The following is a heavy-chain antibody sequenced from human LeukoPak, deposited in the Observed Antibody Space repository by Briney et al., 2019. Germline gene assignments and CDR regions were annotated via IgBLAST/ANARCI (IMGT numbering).Heavy chain of an antibody. CDR1: GFNLSSFE. D-gene: IGHD5-18*01. J-gene: IGHJ6*03. Sequence: PGGSLRLSCAASGFNLSSFEMNWVRRAPGKGLEWVSYISSSWSTIYYADSVKGRFTISRDNAKNSLYLQMNSLRAEDTAVYYCARDATWIQLDHYYYYYMDVWGKGTTVTVSS. V-gene: IGHV3-48*03. CDR2: ISSSWSTI. CDR3: ARDATWIQLDHYYYYYMDV.